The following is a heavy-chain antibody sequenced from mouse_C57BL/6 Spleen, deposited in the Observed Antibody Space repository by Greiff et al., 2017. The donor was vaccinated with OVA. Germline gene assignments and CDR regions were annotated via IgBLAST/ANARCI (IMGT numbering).Heavy chain of an antibody. CDR1: GFSFNTYA. CDR2: IRSKSNNYAT. V-gene: IGHV10-1*01. Sequence: EVQRVESGGGLVQPKGSLKLSCAASGFSFNTYAMNWVRQAPGKGLEWVARIRSKSNNYATYYADSVKDRFTISRDDSESMLYLQMNNLKTEDTAMYYCVRSDSSGYVGYAMDYWGQGTSVTVSS. J-gene: IGHJ4*01. CDR3: VRSDSSGYVGYAMDY. D-gene: IGHD3-2*02.